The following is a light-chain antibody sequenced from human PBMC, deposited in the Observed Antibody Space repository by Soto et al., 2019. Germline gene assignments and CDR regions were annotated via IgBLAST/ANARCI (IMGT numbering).Light chain of an antibody. Sequence: EIVLTQSPGTLSLSPGERATLSCRASQRVSSNYLAWYQQKPGQAPRLLIYDASSRATGIPDRFSGSGSETDFTLTISRLEPEDCAVYYCQQYGSSPCTFGQGTKVEIK. CDR2: DAS. J-gene: IGKJ1*01. V-gene: IGKV3-20*01. CDR1: QRVSSNY. CDR3: QQYGSSPCT.